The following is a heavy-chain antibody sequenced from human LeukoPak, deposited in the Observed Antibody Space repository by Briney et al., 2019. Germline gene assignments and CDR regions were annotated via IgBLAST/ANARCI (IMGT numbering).Heavy chain of an antibody. D-gene: IGHD6-13*01. J-gene: IGHJ4*02. Sequence: GGFLRLSCAASGFTFSSYEMNWVRQAPGKGLEWVSYISSSGSTIYYADSVKGRFTISRDNAKNSLYLQMNSLRAEDTAVYYCARDGGPEYSSTWYLYWGQGTLVTVSS. CDR3: ARDGGPEYSSTWYLY. CDR1: GFTFSSYE. V-gene: IGHV3-48*03. CDR2: ISSSGSTI.